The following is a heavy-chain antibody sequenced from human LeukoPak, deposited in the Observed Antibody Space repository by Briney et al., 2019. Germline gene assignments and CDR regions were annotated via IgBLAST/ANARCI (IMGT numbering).Heavy chain of an antibody. CDR3: TRDRGAYNLYDY. J-gene: IGHJ4*02. CDR1: GFTFGDYA. Sequence: GGSLRLSCTASGFTFGDYAMSWIRQAPGKGLEWVGFIRSKAYGETADYAASVKGRFTISRDDSKAGAYLQMNSLKTEDTAVYHCTRDRGAYNLYDYWGQGTLVTVSS. CDR2: IRSKAYGETA. D-gene: IGHD1-1*01. V-gene: IGHV3-49*03.